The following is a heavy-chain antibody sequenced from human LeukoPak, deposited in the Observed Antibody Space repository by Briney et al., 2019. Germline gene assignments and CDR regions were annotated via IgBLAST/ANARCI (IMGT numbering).Heavy chain of an antibody. CDR1: GYRFTSYY. D-gene: IGHD2-15*01. V-gene: IGHV1-2*02. Sequence: ASVKVSCKASGYRFTSYYIHWVRQAPGQGLEWMGWINPNSGGTSFALNFQGRVTLTRDTSISTVYMELSRLRSDDTAVYYCARDLSGGALGAFDIWGQGTMVTVSS. J-gene: IGHJ3*02. CDR2: INPNSGGT. CDR3: ARDLSGGALGAFDI.